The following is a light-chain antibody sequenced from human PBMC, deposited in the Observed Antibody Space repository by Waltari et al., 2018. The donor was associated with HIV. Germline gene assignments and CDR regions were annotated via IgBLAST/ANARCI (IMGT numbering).Light chain of an antibody. V-gene: IGKV3-15*01. J-gene: IGKJ2*01. CDR3: QQYDDGPRGIT. CDR1: QSISAK. CDR2: EAA. Sequence: EIVMTQSPPTLSVSPVQRVTLSCRASQSISAKVAWYQQSPGQAPRLLIYEAATRPTGIPARFSGSGSGTEFTLTISSLQSEDFATYFCQQYDDGPRGITFGQGTMLEIK.